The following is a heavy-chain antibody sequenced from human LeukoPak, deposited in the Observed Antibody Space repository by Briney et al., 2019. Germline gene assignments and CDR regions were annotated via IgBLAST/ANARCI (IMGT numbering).Heavy chain of an antibody. CDR3: AGVEGGDWFDP. CDR1: GFTFSNYG. V-gene: IGHV3-30*02. CDR2: VRYDGRNK. D-gene: IGHD3-16*01. Sequence: GGSLRLSCAASGFTFSNYGIHWVRQAPGKGLEWVAFVRYDGRNKYYGDSVKGRFTISRDNSKNTLYLQMNSLRAEDTAMYYCAGVEGGDWFDPWGQGTLVTVSS. J-gene: IGHJ5*02.